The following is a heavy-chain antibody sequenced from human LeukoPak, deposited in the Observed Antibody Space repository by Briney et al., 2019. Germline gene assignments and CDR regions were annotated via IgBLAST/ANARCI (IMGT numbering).Heavy chain of an antibody. Sequence: GGSLRLSCAASGFTFSSYSMKWVRQAPGRGLEWGSSISSSSRYIYYADSVKGRFTISRDNAKNSLYLQMNTLRAEDTAVYYCARFVSISIAPGHNWFDPWGQGTLVTVSS. CDR1: GFTFSSYS. J-gene: IGHJ5*02. CDR3: ARFVSISIAPGHNWFDP. D-gene: IGHD2/OR15-2a*01. CDR2: ISSSSRYI. V-gene: IGHV3-21*01.